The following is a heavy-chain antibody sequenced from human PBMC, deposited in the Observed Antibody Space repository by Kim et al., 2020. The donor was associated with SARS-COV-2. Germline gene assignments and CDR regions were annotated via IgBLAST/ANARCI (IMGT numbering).Heavy chain of an antibody. CDR2: INHSGNT. J-gene: IGHJ3*01. CDR1: GGSINSDYY. Sequence: SETLSLTCTVSGGSINSDYYWGWIRQSPGKGLEWIGSINHSGNTYYNPSLKSRVTMSVDISKSQISLRLRSVTAADTAVFHCARTVGTTDTAFDVWGQGTVVSVSS. V-gene: IGHV4-38-2*02. D-gene: IGHD4-17*01. CDR3: ARTVGTTDTAFDV.